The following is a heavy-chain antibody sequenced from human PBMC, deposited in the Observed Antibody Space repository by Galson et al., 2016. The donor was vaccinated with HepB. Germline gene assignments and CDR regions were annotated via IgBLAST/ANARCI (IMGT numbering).Heavy chain of an antibody. CDR2: FDPEDVET. CDR3: ATDFVGPNAFDL. CDR1: GYTFTELS. J-gene: IGHJ3*01. V-gene: IGHV1-24*01. Sequence: SVKVSCKVSGYTFTELSIHWVRQAPGKGLEWMGGFDPEDVETFFTQNFQGRVTLTEDTAANTAYMERSSLRSEDTAVYYCATDFVGPNAFDLWGQGTMVTVSS.